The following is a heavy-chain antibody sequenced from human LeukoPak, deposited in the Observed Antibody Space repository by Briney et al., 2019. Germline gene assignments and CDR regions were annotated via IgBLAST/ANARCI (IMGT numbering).Heavy chain of an antibody. CDR1: GFSFTDYP. CDR2: ISSSSSHI. V-gene: IGHV3-21*01. J-gene: IGHJ4*02. CDR3: ARSDYCGGDCYSSLSNY. D-gene: IGHD2-21*02. Sequence: GGSLRLSCATSGFSFTDYPMNWVRQAPGKGLEWVSSISSSSSHIYYADSVKGRFTISRDNAKNSLYLQMNSLRPDDTAVYFCARSDYCGGDCYSSLSNYWGQGTLVTVSS.